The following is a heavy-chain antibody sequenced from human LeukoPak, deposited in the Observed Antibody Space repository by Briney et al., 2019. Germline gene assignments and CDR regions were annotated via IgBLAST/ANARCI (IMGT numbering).Heavy chain of an antibody. J-gene: IGHJ3*02. CDR2: INHSGST. CDR3: ARGLLITMVRGVPLEAFDI. Sequence: SETLSLTCAVYGGSFSGYYCSWIRQPPGKGREWIGEINHSGSTNYNPSLKSRVTISVDTSKNQFSLKLRSVTAAATAVYYCARGLLITMVRGVPLEAFDIWGQGTLVTVSS. D-gene: IGHD3-10*01. CDR1: GGSFSGYY. V-gene: IGHV4-34*01.